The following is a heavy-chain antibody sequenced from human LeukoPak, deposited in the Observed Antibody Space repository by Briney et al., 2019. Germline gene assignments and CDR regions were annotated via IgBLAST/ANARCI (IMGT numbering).Heavy chain of an antibody. D-gene: IGHD6-19*01. CDR1: GFTFSSNW. Sequence: GGSLRLSCAASGFTFSSNWMHWVRQAPGKGLVWVSRSNEDGSTTNYADSVKGRFTISRDNAKNSLYLQMNSLRAEDTAVYYCARDGSGWSAYWGQGTLVTVSS. J-gene: IGHJ4*02. CDR2: SNEDGSTT. V-gene: IGHV3-74*01. CDR3: ARDGSGWSAY.